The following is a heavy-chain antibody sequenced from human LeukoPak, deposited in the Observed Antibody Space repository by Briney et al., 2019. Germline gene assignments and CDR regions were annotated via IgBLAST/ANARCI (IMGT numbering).Heavy chain of an antibody. D-gene: IGHD3-3*01. Sequence: ASVKVSCKASGYIFTSYDINWVRQATGQGLEWMGWMNPNSGNTGYAQKFQGRVTITRNTSISTAYMELSSLRSEDTAVYYCARGGTYYDFWSGYPATPYYMDVWGKGTTVTVSS. CDR2: MNPNSGNT. J-gene: IGHJ6*03. CDR1: GYIFTSYD. V-gene: IGHV1-8*03. CDR3: ARGGTYYDFWSGYPATPYYMDV.